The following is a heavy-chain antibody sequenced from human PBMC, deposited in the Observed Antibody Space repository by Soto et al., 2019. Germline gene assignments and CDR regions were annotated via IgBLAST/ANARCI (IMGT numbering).Heavy chain of an antibody. V-gene: IGHV4-39*01. CDR3: ARRSSTTYYFWFDP. D-gene: IGHD3-10*01. CDR1: GVSISSSGYY. CDR2: FYYTGTV. J-gene: IGHJ5*02. Sequence: QPQLQESGPGLVQSSETLSLTCAVSGVSISSSGYYWDWVRQPPGKGLEWIGSFYYTGTVHYNQSLKSRVTISPDTSKNQFSLRLKSVTAADTAVYYCARRSSTTYYFWFDPWGQGTLVTVSS.